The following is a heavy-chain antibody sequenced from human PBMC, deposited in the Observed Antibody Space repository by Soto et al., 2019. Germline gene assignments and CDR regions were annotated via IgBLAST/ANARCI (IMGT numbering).Heavy chain of an antibody. CDR3: ARDYDSWSGYPYYYGMDV. D-gene: IGHD3-3*01. CDR1: GFTFSSYS. J-gene: IGHJ6*01. Sequence: VGSLRLSCTASGFTFSSYSMNWVRQAPGKGLEWVSYISSSSSTIYYADSVKGRFTISRDNAKNSLYLQMNSLRGEDTAVYYCARDYDSWSGYPYYYGMDVWRQGTTVTV. V-gene: IGHV3-48*01. CDR2: ISSSSSTI.